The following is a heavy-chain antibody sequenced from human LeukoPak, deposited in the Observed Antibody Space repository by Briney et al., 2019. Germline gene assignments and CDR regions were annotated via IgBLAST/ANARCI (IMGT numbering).Heavy chain of an antibody. CDR3: AAPEEPKFSTKGAFDI. Sequence: GGSLRLSCAASGFTVSTNYMSWVRQAPGKGLEWVTLIYSGGGTYYADSVKGRFTLSRDSSRNTLYLQMNSLRVEDTAVYYCAAPEEPKFSTKGAFDILGQRKKVNGSP. D-gene: IGHD2-2*01. V-gene: IGHV3-66*01. CDR2: IYSGGGT. CDR1: GFTVSTNY. J-gene: IGHJ3*02.